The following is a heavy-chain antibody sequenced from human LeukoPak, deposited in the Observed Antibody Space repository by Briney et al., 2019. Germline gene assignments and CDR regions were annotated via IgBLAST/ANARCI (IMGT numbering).Heavy chain of an antibody. V-gene: IGHV1-46*01. CDR1: GYSFTNYY. CDR3: AGGDSPATIFGVVIPPGFDY. D-gene: IGHD3-3*01. J-gene: IGHJ4*02. Sequence: ASVNVSCQTSGYSFTNYYMHWVRQAPGQGLEWMGIINPSGGSTNYAQKFQGRVTMTRDTSTSTAYMELSSLRSEDTAVYYCAGGDSPATIFGVVIPPGFDYWGQGTLVTVSS. CDR2: INPSGGST.